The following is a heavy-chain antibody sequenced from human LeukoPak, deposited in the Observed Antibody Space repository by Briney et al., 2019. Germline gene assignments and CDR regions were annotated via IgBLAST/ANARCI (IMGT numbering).Heavy chain of an antibody. V-gene: IGHV3-23*01. Sequence: GGSLRLSCAAPGFTFSSYVMAWVRQAPGKGLEWVSALSGSGGSTYYADSVKGRFTISRDNSKTTLYLQMNSLRAEDTAVYYCAKAARGTRWYFDYWGQGTLVTVSS. J-gene: IGHJ4*02. CDR2: LSGSGGST. CDR1: GFTFSSYV. D-gene: IGHD4-23*01. CDR3: AKAARGTRWYFDY.